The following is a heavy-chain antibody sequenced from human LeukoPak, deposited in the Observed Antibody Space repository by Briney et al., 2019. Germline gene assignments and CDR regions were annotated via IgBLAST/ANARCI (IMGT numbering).Heavy chain of an antibody. J-gene: IGHJ4*02. CDR2: ISSNGGST. CDR3: VKTDYYDSSAAYYFDY. CDR1: GFTFSSYA. V-gene: IGHV3-64D*09. D-gene: IGHD3-22*01. Sequence: PGGSLRLSCSASGFTFSSYAMHWVRQAPGKGLEYVSAISSNGGSTYYADSVEGRFTISRDNSKNTLYLQMSSLRAEDTAVYYCVKTDYYDSSAAYYFDYWGQGTLVTVSS.